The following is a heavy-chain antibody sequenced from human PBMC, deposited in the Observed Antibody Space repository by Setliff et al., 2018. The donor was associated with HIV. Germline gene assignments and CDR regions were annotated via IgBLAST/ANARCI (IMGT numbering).Heavy chain of an antibody. J-gene: IGHJ4*02. D-gene: IGHD3-22*01. Sequence: GESLKISCKGFGYIFTSYWIGWVRQMHGKGLEWMGIIYPGDSDTRYSPSFQGQVTISADESISTAYLQCGSLKASDTAIYYCARRKSEDSGYGPRYYDFWGQGTLVTVSS. CDR3: ARRKSEDSGYGPRYYDF. CDR2: IYPGDSDT. CDR1: GYIFTSYW. V-gene: IGHV5-51*01.